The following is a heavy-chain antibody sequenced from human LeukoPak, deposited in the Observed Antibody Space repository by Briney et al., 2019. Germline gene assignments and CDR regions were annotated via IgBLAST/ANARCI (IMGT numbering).Heavy chain of an antibody. CDR2: INHSGIT. J-gene: IGHJ4*02. CDR3: ARSGDYIKEGFDY. Sequence: PSETLSLTCAVSGYSIRSGHYWGWIRQSPGKGLEWIGSINHSGITEYNPSLKSRVTLSVDTSKNQFSLRLRSVTAADRALYYCARSGDYIKEGFDYWGQGTQVTVSS. V-gene: IGHV4-38-2*01. D-gene: IGHD3-22*01. CDR1: GYSIRSGHY.